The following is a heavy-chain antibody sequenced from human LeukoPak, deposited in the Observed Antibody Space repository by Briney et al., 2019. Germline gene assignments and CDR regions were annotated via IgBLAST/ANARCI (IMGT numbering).Heavy chain of an antibody. Sequence: SETLSLTCAVYSESFSSYFWSWIRQPPGKGLEWIAEINHSGSTNNNPSLKSRVTISVDTSKNQFSLKLRSVTAADTAVYYCARGGTHCNRTSCFWFDPWGQGTLVTVSS. CDR1: SESFSSYF. D-gene: IGHD2-2*01. V-gene: IGHV4-34*01. J-gene: IGHJ5*02. CDR2: INHSGST. CDR3: ARGGTHCNRTSCFWFDP.